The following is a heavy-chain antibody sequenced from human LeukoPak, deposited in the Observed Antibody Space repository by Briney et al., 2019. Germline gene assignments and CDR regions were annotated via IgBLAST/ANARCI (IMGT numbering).Heavy chain of an antibody. CDR3: LRGDRRDY. Sequence: LXXXCXASGFTFXTYSMNWARQAPGKGLEWVSSIDSSGGYMFYADSVKGRFIISRDNAKDSLYLQMNSLRVEDTAVYYCLRGDRRDYWGQGTLVTVSS. J-gene: IGHJ4*02. CDR2: IDSSGGYM. CDR1: GFTFXTYS. V-gene: IGHV3-21*06.